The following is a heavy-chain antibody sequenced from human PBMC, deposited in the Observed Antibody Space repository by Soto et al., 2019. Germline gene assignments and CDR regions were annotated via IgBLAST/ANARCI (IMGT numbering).Heavy chain of an antibody. CDR2: IKQDGSEK. J-gene: IGHJ6*03. CDR1: GFTFSSYW. CDR3: ARGDFGYSYGSSYYMDV. V-gene: IGHV3-7*01. D-gene: IGHD5-18*01. Sequence: GGSLRLSCAASGFTFSSYWMSWVRQAPGKGLEWVANIKQDGSEKYYVDSVKGRFTISRDNAKNSLYLQINSLRAEDTAVYYCARGDFGYSYGSSYYMDVWGKGTTVTVSS.